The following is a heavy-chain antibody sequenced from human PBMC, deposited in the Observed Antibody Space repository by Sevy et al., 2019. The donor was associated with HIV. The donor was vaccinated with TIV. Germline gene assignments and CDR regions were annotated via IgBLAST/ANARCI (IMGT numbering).Heavy chain of an antibody. CDR1: GFTFSSYS. D-gene: IGHD3-22*01. CDR3: ARKGGVVVWDAFDI. Sequence: GGSLRLSCAASGFTFSSYSMNWVRQAPGKGLEWVSSISSSSSSYIYYADSVKGRFTISRDNAKNSLYLQMNSLRAEDTAVYYCARKGGVVVWDAFDIWGQGTMVTVSS. CDR2: ISSSSSSYI. V-gene: IGHV3-21*01. J-gene: IGHJ3*02.